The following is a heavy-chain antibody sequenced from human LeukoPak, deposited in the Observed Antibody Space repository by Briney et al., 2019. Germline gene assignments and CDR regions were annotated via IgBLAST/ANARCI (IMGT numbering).Heavy chain of an antibody. J-gene: IGHJ6*02. D-gene: IGHD3-22*01. CDR2: IWYDGSNK. Sequence: PGGSLRLSCAASGFAFSSYGMHWVRQAPGKGLEWVAVIWYDGSNKYYADSVKGRFTISRDNSKNTLYLQMNSLRAEDTAVYYCARGYYDSSGYFYYYGMDVWGQGTTVTVSS. CDR1: GFAFSSYG. V-gene: IGHV3-33*01. CDR3: ARGYYDSSGYFYYYGMDV.